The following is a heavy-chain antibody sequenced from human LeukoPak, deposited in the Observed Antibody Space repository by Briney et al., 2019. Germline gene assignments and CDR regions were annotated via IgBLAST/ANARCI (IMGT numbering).Heavy chain of an antibody. Sequence: GASVKVSCKASGGTFTSYAINWVRQAPGQGLEWMGRIIPILGIANYAQNFQGRVTITADISTGTAYMELSSLRSEDTAVYYCARYEDIVGVRSYYYYGMDVWGQGTTVTVS. J-gene: IGHJ6*02. CDR2: IIPILGIA. CDR3: ARYEDIVGVRSYYYYGMDV. D-gene: IGHD2-2*01. CDR1: GGTFTSYA. V-gene: IGHV1-69*04.